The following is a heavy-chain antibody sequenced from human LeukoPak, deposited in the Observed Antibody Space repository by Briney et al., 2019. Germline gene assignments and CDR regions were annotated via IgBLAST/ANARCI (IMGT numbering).Heavy chain of an antibody. CDR1: GFTFSSYA. Sequence: GGSLRLSCAASGFTFSSYAMTWVRQAPGKGLEWVSAVSGSGGTTYYADSVKGRFTISRDNSENTLYLQMNSLEAEDTAVYFCAKTTVTAESYFYYYMDVWGKGTTVTVSS. CDR2: VSGSGGTT. V-gene: IGHV3-23*01. D-gene: IGHD4-17*01. J-gene: IGHJ6*03. CDR3: AKTTVTAESYFYYYMDV.